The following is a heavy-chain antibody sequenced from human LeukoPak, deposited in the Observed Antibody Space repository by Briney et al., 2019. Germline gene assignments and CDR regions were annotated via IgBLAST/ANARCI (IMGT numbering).Heavy chain of an antibody. D-gene: IGHD3-10*01. CDR2: ISGSGGST. J-gene: IGHJ4*02. V-gene: IGHV3-23*01. CDR3: AKVPITMVRGVITPHFDY. CDR1: GFTFSSYA. Sequence: PGGSLRLSCAASGFTFSSYAMSWVRQAPGKGLEWVSAISGSGGSTYYADSVKGRFTISRDNSKNTLYLQMNSLRAEDTAVYYCAKVPITMVRGVITPHFDYWGQGTLVTVSS.